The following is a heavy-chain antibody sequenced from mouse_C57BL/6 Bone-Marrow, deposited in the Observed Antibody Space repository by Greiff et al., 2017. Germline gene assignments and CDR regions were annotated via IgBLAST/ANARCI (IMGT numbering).Heavy chain of an antibody. CDR1: GYSFTDYN. D-gene: IGHD2-4*01. CDR2: INPNYGTT. CDR3: ARGYDYDYAMDY. J-gene: IGHJ4*01. V-gene: IGHV1-39*01. Sequence: VQLQQSGPELVKPGASVKISCKASGYSFTDYNMNWVKQRNGKSLEWIGVINPNYGTTSDNQKFKGKATLTVDQSSSTAYMQLNSLTSEDSAVYDCARGYDYDYAMDYWGQGTSVTVSS.